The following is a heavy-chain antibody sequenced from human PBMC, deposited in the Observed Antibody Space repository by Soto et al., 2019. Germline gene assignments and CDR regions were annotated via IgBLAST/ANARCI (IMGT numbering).Heavy chain of an antibody. J-gene: IGHJ4*02. D-gene: IGHD3-10*01. V-gene: IGHV3-23*01. CDR3: AKDGMVRGVIIWPPNY. CDR1: GFTFSSYA. Sequence: GSLRLSCAASGFTFSSYAMSWVRQAPGKGLEWVSAISGSGGSTYYADSVKGRFTISRDNSKNTLYLQMNSLRAEDTAVYYCAKDGMVRGVIIWPPNYWGQGTLVTVSS. CDR2: ISGSGGST.